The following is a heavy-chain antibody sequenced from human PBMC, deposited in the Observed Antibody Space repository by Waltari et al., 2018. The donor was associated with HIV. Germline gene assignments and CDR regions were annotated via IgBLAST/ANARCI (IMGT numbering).Heavy chain of an antibody. CDR3: SRAGTAAGKSNYYYGTDV. CDR1: GFSFRSLA. CDR2: IWYDGSQK. D-gene: IGHD6-13*01. V-gene: IGHV3-33*01. J-gene: IGHJ6*02. Sequence: QVQLVESGGGVVQRGMSLRVTCVASGFSFRSLAMHWLRQAPGKGLEWVALIWYDGSQKYYADSVKGRFTISRDNSQNTLYLQVDSLRVEDTATYYCSRAGTAAGKSNYYYGTDVWGQGTTVTVSS.